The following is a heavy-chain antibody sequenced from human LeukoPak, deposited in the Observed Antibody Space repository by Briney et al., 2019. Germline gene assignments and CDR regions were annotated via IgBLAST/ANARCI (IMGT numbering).Heavy chain of an antibody. CDR3: ATAPAAADSC. CDR1: GFTFSSYG. V-gene: IGHV3-30*03. CDR2: ISYDGSNK. Sequence: GGSLRLSCAASGFTFSSYGMHWVRQAPGKGLEWVAVISYDGSNKYYADSVKGRFTISRDNAKNSLYLQMSSLRAEDTAVYYCATAPAAADSCWGQGTLVAVSS. J-gene: IGHJ4*02. D-gene: IGHD6-13*01.